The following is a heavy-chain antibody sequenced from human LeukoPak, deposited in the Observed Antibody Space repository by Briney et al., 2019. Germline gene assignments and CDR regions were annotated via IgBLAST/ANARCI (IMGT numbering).Heavy chain of an antibody. J-gene: IGHJ4*02. D-gene: IGHD3-3*01. CDR2: IYYSGST. V-gene: IGHV4-39*01. Sequence: TSETLSLTCTVSGGSISSSSYYWGWIRQPPGKGLEWIGSIYYSGSTYYNPSLKSRVTISVDTSKNQFSLKLSSVTAADTAVYYCASLSIFGVVIPQGYWGQGTLVTVSS. CDR3: ASLSIFGVVIPQGY. CDR1: GGSISSSSYY.